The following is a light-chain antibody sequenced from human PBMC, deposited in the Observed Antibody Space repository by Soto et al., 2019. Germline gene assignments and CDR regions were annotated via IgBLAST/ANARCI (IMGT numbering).Light chain of an antibody. CDR1: QSISSN. V-gene: IGKV3D-15*01. J-gene: IGKJ1*01. CDR2: GES. Sequence: EIVMTQSPATLSVSPGERATLSCRASQSISSNLAWYQQKPGQAPRLLIYGESTRATGIQARFSGSGSGTEFTLTISSLQSEDFAVYYCQQYNNWPPWTFGQGTKVEIK. CDR3: QQYNNWPPWT.